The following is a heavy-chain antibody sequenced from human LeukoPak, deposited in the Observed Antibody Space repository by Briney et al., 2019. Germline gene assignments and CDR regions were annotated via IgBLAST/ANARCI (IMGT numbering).Heavy chain of an antibody. CDR3: ARHSGSSPHYFDY. Sequence: SETLSLTCTVSGGSISNYYWSWIRQPPGKRLEWIGYIFYSGGTNYNPSLKSRVTISVDTSKNQFSLSLSSVTAADTAVYYCARHSGSSPHYFDYWGQGTLVTVSS. V-gene: IGHV4-59*08. D-gene: IGHD1-26*01. CDR1: GGSISNYY. J-gene: IGHJ4*02. CDR2: IFYSGGT.